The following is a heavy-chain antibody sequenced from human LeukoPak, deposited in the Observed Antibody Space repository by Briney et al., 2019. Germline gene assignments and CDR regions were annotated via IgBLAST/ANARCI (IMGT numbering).Heavy chain of an antibody. CDR2: IYSGGGT. D-gene: IGHD2-15*01. Sequence: PGGSLSLSCAVSGFSVSSTHINWVRQAPGKGMEWVSVIYSGGGTYSADSVKDRFTVSRDNSKNTLYLQMSSLRAEDTAMYYCAREGGYCNGGSCFSGWFDSWGQGTLVTVSS. J-gene: IGHJ5*01. CDR1: GFSVSSTH. CDR3: AREGGYCNGGSCFSGWFDS. V-gene: IGHV3-53*01.